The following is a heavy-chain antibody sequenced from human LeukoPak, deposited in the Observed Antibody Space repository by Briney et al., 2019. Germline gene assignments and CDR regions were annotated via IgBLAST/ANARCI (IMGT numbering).Heavy chain of an antibody. D-gene: IGHD6-13*01. CDR3: ARGRSAAGVYYYYMDV. CDR1: GYTFTSYY. CDR2: INPSGGST. V-gene: IGHV1-46*01. Sequence: KPGASVKVSCKASGYTFTSYYMHRVRQAPGQGLEWMGIINPSGGSTSYAQKFQGRVTMTRDMSTSTVYMELSSLRSEDTAVYYCARGRSAAGVYYYYMDVWGKGTTVTVSS. J-gene: IGHJ6*03.